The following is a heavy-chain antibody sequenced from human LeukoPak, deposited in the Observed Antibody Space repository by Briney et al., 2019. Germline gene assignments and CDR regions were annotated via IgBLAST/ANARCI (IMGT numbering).Heavy chain of an antibody. CDR2: IRYDGNNK. J-gene: IGHJ6*03. CDR1: GFTFSSYD. Sequence: GGSLRLSCAASGFTFSSYDMHWVRQAPGKGLEWVAFIRYDGNNKYYADSVKGRFTISRDNSKNTLYLQMNSLRAEDTAVYYCAKDLAIQLWLLHYYYYMDVWGKGTTVTISS. CDR3: AKDLAIQLWLLHYYYYMDV. D-gene: IGHD5-18*01. V-gene: IGHV3-30*02.